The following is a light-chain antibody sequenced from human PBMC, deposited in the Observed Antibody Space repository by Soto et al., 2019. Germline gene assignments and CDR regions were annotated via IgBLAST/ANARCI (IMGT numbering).Light chain of an antibody. CDR2: LGS. Sequence: ILVTQSPLSLPVTPGEPASISCRSTQSLLHSNGYNYLDWYLQKPGQSPQLLIYLGSNRASGVPDRFSGSGSGTDFTLKISRVEAEDVGVYYCMQRTHVPITFGQGTRLEIK. J-gene: IGKJ5*01. CDR3: MQRTHVPIT. V-gene: IGKV2-28*01. CDR1: QSLLHSNGYNY.